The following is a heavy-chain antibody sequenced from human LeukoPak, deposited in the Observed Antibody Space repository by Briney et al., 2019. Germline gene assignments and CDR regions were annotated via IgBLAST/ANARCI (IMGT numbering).Heavy chain of an antibody. Sequence: GASVKVSCKASGYTFTSYYMHWVRQAPGQGLEWMGIINPSGGSTSYAQKFQGRVTITTDESTSTAYMELSSLRSEDTAVYYCASYPSGNAEIGWGQGTLVTVSS. V-gene: IGHV1-46*01. D-gene: IGHD1-26*01. CDR2: INPSGGST. CDR3: ASYPSGNAEIG. J-gene: IGHJ4*02. CDR1: GYTFTSYY.